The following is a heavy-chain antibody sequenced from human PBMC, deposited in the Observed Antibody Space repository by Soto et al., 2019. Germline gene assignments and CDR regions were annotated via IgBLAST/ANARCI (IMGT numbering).Heavy chain of an antibody. CDR2: INHSGST. CDR3: ARGLKGLRYFDWTCLDI. V-gene: IGHV4-34*01. Sequence: QVQLQQWGAGLLKPSETLSLTCAVYGGSFSGYYWSWIRQPPGKGLEWIGEINHSGSTNYNPSLKGRVTISVDTSKNEFSLKLSSVTAADTAVYYCARGLKGLRYFDWTCLDIWGQGTMVTVSS. D-gene: IGHD3-9*01. J-gene: IGHJ3*02. CDR1: GGSFSGYY.